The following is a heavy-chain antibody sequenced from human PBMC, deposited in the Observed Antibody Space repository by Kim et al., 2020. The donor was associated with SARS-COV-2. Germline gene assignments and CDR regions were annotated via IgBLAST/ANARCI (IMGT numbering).Heavy chain of an antibody. V-gene: IGHV3-48*02. CDR3: ARDSISAFDI. CDR2: K. Sequence: KQSAESVKGRFTISTDNARNSLYLQMNGLRDEDTAVYYCARDSISAFDIWGQGTVVTVSS. D-gene: IGHD2-21*01. J-gene: IGHJ3*02.